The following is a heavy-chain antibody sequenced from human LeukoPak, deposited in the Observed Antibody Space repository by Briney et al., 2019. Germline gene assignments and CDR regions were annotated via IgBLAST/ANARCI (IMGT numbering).Heavy chain of an antibody. Sequence: SETLSLTCAVSGGSISSSSYYWGWIRQPPGKGLEWIGSIYYSGSTYYNPSLKSRVTISVDTSKNQFSLKLSSVTAADTAVYYCARGPPVYNFWSGPRTLNWFDPWGQGTLVTVSS. CDR2: IYYSGST. CDR1: GGSISSSSYY. CDR3: ARGPPVYNFWSGPRTLNWFDP. V-gene: IGHV4-39*07. D-gene: IGHD3-3*01. J-gene: IGHJ5*02.